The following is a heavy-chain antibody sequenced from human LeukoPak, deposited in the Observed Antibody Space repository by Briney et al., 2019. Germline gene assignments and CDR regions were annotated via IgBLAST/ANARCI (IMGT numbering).Heavy chain of an antibody. Sequence: GESLKISCKCSGFDFTAYGIAWVRQMPGKGLEWMGNIYPGGSNGRYSPSFQGQVTMSADKSITTVYLQWSSLKASVTAMYYCARHFHSAWFGFWGQGSLVTVSS. D-gene: IGHD5-18*01. J-gene: IGHJ4*02. V-gene: IGHV5-51*01. CDR3: ARHFHSAWFGF. CDR2: IYPGGSNG. CDR1: GFDFTAYG.